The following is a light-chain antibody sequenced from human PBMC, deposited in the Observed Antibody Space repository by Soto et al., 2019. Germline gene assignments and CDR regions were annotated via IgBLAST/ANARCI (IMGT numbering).Light chain of an antibody. Sequence: QSVLTQPPSVSGAPGQRVTISCTGSSSNIGAGYDVHWYQQLPGTAPKRLIYGNSNRPSGVPDRFSGSKSGTSASLAITGLQAEDEADYYCQSYDSSLNGGVFGGGTKLTVL. CDR1: SSNIGAGYD. CDR3: QSYDSSLNGGV. V-gene: IGLV1-40*01. J-gene: IGLJ3*02. CDR2: GNS.